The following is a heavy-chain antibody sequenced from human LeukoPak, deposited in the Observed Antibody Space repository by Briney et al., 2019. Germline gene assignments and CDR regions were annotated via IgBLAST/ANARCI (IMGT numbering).Heavy chain of an antibody. Sequence: KPSETLSLTCSVSGGSLSSYYWSWIRKSAGKGLEWIGRIYPSGTTNYNPSLKSRVTVSLDTSKNHFSLNLSSVTAADTAMYYCAREEFCNGGGCSFDSWGQGALVTVSS. CDR2: IYPSGTT. CDR1: GGSLSSYY. J-gene: IGHJ4*02. V-gene: IGHV4-4*07. CDR3: AREEFCNGGGCSFDS. D-gene: IGHD2-15*01.